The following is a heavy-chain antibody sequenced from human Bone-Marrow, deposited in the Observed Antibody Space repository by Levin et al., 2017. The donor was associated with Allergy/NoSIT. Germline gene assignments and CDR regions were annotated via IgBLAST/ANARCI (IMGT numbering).Heavy chain of an antibody. V-gene: IGHV3-7*03. CDR1: GFTFSSYY. Sequence: LSGGSLRLSCAASGFTFSSYYMSWVRQAPGKGLEWVANINQDGSEKYYVDSVKGRFTISRDNAKNSLYLQMNSLRAEDTAMYYCARAPYKAYGIDVWGQGTTVTVSS. CDR2: INQDGSEK. D-gene: IGHD1-1*01. CDR3: ARAPYKAYGIDV. J-gene: IGHJ6*02.